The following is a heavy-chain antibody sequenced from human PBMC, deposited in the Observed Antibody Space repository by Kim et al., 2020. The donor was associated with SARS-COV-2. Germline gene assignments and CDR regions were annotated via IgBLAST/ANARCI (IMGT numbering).Heavy chain of an antibody. V-gene: IGHV1-18*01. CDR1: GYTFTNYY. CDR3: SRDRDGYNNDASDI. D-gene: IGHD5-12*01. CDR2: VSAYNQKT. Sequence: ASVKVSCRASGYTFTNYYINWVRQAPGQGLEWMGWVSAYNQKTNYAQDFKDRVTMTTDTSTTTAYMELRSLRADDTAVYYCSRDRDGYNNDASDIWGQGTTVTVSS. J-gene: IGHJ3*02.